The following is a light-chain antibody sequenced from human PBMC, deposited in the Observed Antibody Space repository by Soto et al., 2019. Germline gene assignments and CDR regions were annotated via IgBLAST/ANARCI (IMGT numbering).Light chain of an antibody. V-gene: IGLV2-8*01. CDR2: EVV. J-gene: IGLJ1*01. CDR3: KSYAGSNTYV. CDR1: KNDVGFYDF. Sequence: QSVLTQPPSASGSPGQSVTISCTGTKNDVGFYDFVSWYQHHPGKAPRLIIYEVVQRPSGVPDRFSGSKSGNTASLTVSGLHAADEADYFCKSYAGSNTYVFGSGTKVTV.